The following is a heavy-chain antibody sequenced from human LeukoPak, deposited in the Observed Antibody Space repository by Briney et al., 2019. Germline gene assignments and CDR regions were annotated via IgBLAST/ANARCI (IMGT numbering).Heavy chain of an antibody. CDR2: IYLNDNK. CDR3: AHSGAPDSSAYLVPFDY. D-gene: IGHD3-22*01. Sequence: SGPTLVNPTQTLTLTCTFSGFSLSTSGVGVGWIRQPPGKALEWLALIYLNDNKRYSPSLKSRLTVTKDTSKNQVVLTMTNMDPVDTATYYCAHSGAPDSSAYLVPFDYWGQGTLVTVSS. CDR1: GFSLSTSGVG. V-gene: IGHV2-5*01. J-gene: IGHJ4*02.